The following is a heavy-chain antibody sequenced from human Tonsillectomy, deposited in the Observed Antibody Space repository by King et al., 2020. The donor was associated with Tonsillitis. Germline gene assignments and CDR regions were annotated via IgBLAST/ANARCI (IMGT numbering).Heavy chain of an antibody. J-gene: IGHJ6*02. CDR1: GFTFSSYG. CDR3: ARVPQYSSGWYETYGMDV. CDR2: IWFDGSIK. Sequence: VQLVESGGGVVQPGRSLRVSCAASGFTFSSYGMHWVRQAPGKGLEWVAVIWFDGSIKYYADSVKVRFTISRDNSKNTLYLQMNSLRAESTTVYYCARVPQYSSGWYETYGMDVWGQGTTVTVSS. V-gene: IGHV3-33*01. D-gene: IGHD6-19*01.